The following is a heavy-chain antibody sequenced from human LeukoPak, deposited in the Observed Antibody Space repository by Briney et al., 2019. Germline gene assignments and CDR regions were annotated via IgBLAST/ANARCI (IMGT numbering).Heavy chain of an antibody. CDR2: INPNSGGT. Sequence: ASVKVSCKASGYTFTSYGISWVRQAPGQGLEWMGWINPNSGGTNYAQKFQGRVTMTRDTSISTAYMELSRLRSDDTAVYYCARDPRVAAAGSLLEDWGQGTLVTVSS. D-gene: IGHD6-13*01. CDR3: ARDPRVAAAGSLLED. J-gene: IGHJ4*02. CDR1: GYTFTSYG. V-gene: IGHV1-2*02.